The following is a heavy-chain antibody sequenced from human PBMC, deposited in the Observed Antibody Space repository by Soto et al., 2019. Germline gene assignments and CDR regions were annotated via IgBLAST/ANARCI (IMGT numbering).Heavy chain of an antibody. CDR1: GFSLSTSGMC. Sequence: SGPTLVNPTQTLTLTCTFSGFSLSTSGMCVSWIRQPPGKALEWLALIDWDDDKYYSTSLKTRLTISKDTSKNQVVLTMTNMDPVDTATYYCARIIRYCSGGSCYSQDYYYGMDVWGQGTTVTVSS. CDR3: ARIIRYCSGGSCYSQDYYYGMDV. J-gene: IGHJ6*02. CDR2: IDWDDDK. D-gene: IGHD2-15*01. V-gene: IGHV2-70*01.